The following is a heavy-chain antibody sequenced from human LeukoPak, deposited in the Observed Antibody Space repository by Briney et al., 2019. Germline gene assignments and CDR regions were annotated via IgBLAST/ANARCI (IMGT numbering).Heavy chain of an antibody. CDR2: INSDGSSI. D-gene: IGHD5-12*01. Sequence: PGGSLRLSCAASGFTFSSYWMHWVRQAPGKGLVWVSRINSDGSSISYADSVKGQFTISRDNAKNTLYLQMNSLRVEDTAVYYCAREGRVTGYDFDSWGQGTLVTVSS. CDR3: AREGRVTGYDFDS. CDR1: GFTFSSYW. J-gene: IGHJ4*02. V-gene: IGHV3-74*01.